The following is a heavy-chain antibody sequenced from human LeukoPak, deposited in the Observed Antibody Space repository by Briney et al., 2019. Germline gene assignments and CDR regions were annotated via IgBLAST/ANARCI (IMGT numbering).Heavy chain of an antibody. CDR3: ARDKYSSGWPTYNWFDP. J-gene: IGHJ5*02. V-gene: IGHV3-30*02. CDR1: GFTFSSYG. Sequence: GGSLRLSCAASGFTFSSYGMHWVRQAPGKGLEWVAFIRYDGSNKYYADSVKGRFTISRDNSKNTLYLQMNSLRAEDTAVYYCARDKYSSGWPTYNWFDPWGQGTLVTVSS. CDR2: IRYDGSNK. D-gene: IGHD6-19*01.